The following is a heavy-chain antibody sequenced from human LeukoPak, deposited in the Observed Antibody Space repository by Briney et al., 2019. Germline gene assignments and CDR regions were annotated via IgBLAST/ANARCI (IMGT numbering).Heavy chain of an antibody. CDR2: ISYDGSNK. CDR1: GFTFSSYG. J-gene: IGHJ4*02. V-gene: IGHV3-30*03. CDR3: TRIVGSFGY. Sequence: GGSLRLSCAAFGFTFSSYGMHWVRQAPGKGLEWVAVISYDGSNKYYADSVKGRFTISRDNSKNTLYLQMNSLGAEDTAVYYCTRIVGSFGYWGQGTLVTVSS. D-gene: IGHD1-26*01.